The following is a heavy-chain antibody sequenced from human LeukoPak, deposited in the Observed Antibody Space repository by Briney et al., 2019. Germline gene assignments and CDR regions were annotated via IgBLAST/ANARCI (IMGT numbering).Heavy chain of an antibody. CDR1: GFSFSNYW. J-gene: IGHJ5*02. D-gene: IGHD2-2*01. CDR2: IKQDGSEK. Sequence: GGSLRLSCVASGFSFSNYWMSWVRQAPGKGLEWVANIKQDGSEKYYVDFVKGRFTISRDNAKNSLYLQMNSLRVEDTAVYYCARDIEASTSRGWFDPWGQGTLVTVSS. CDR3: ARDIEASTSRGWFDP. V-gene: IGHV3-7*01.